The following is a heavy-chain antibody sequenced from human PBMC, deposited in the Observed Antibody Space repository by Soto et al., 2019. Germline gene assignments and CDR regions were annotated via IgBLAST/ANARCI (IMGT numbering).Heavy chain of an antibody. Sequence: GGSLRLSCAASGFTFSIYAIHWGRQAPGKGLEWVTIISKDGNSKHYADSVKGRFTISRDNSKNTLFLQMNSLRAEDTAVYYCARDPQGSYCYIDYWGQGTPVTVSS. J-gene: IGHJ4*02. CDR1: GFTFSIYA. CDR2: ISKDGNSK. D-gene: IGHD3-10*01. V-gene: IGHV3-30-3*01. CDR3: ARDPQGSYCYIDY.